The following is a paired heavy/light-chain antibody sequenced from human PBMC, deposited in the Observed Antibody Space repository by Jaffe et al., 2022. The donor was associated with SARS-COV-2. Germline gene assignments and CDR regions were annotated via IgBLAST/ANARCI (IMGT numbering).Light chain of an antibody. CDR2: AAS. J-gene: IGKJ4*01. CDR3: QQYKDYPLT. V-gene: IGKV1-16*01. CDR1: QGINNY. Sequence: DIQMTQSPSSLSASVGDRVTITCRASQGINNYLVWFQQKPGKAPNSLIYAASSVQSGVPSRFSGSGSGTDFTLTISSLQPEDFATYYCQQYKDYPLTFGGGTKVEIK.
Heavy chain of an antibody. D-gene: IGHD3-22*01. Sequence: EVQLVESGGGLVQPGGSLRLSCAASGFTFSTYAMSWVRQAPGKGLEWVSDITGTNTGYKTYYADSVKGRFTISRDNSKNTLYLQMNSLRAEDTAVYYCAKTNYYDNSGNFWGQGTLVTVSS. CDR2: ITGTNTGYKT. CDR3: AKTNYYDNSGNF. CDR1: GFTFSTYA. V-gene: IGHV3-23*04. J-gene: IGHJ4*02.